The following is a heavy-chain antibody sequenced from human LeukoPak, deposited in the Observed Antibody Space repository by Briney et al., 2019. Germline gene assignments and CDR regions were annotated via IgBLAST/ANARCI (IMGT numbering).Heavy chain of an antibody. D-gene: IGHD3-22*01. CDR3: ARGSPDRYYYDSSGSDY. V-gene: IGHV1-2*02. CDR2: INPNSGGT. J-gene: IGHJ4*02. Sequence: ASVKVSCKASGYTFTGYYMHWVRQAPGQGLEWMGWINPNSGGTNYAQNFQGRVTMTRDTSISTAYMELSRLRSDDTAVYYCARGSPDRYYYDSSGSDYWGQGTLVTVSS. CDR1: GYTFTGYY.